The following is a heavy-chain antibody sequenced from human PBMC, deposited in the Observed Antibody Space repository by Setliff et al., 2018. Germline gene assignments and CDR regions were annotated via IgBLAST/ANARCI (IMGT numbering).Heavy chain of an antibody. CDR1: GDSISSGNW. CDR3: AREGRSSTRGWYMDA. D-gene: IGHD2-2*01. CDR2: INHRGST. J-gene: IGHJ6*03. V-gene: IGHV4-4*02. Sequence: SETLSLTCAVSGDSISSGNWWSWVRQPPEKGLERIGEINHRGSTDYKPSLKSRATISVDTSKNQFSLKLTSMTAADTAVYFCAREGRSSTRGWYMDAWGKGTSVTVSS.